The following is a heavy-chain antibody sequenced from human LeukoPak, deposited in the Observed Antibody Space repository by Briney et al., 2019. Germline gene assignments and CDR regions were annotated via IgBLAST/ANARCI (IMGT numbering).Heavy chain of an antibody. J-gene: IGHJ4*02. CDR1: GFTFSSYE. V-gene: IGHV3-48*03. Sequence: GGSLRLSCAASGFTFSSYEMNWVRQAPGKGLEWVSYISSSGSTIYYADSVKGRFTISRDNAKNSLYLQMNSLRAEDTAVYYCARGFFPRGNFDYWGQGTLVTVSS. CDR2: ISSSGSTI. D-gene: IGHD1-26*01. CDR3: ARGFFPRGNFDY.